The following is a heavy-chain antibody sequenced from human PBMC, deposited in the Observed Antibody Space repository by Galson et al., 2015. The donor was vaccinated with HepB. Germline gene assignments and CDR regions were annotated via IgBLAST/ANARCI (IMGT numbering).Heavy chain of an antibody. CDR1: GFTFSNFG. CDR3: ARSYNYYYMDV. Sequence: SLRLSCAASGFTFSNFGMKWVRQAPGKGLEWLSYITGGSPTMYYADSVKGRFTIPRDSAKSSLYLQMNSLRAEGTAVYYCARSYNYYYMDVWGEGTTVTVSS. J-gene: IGHJ6*03. V-gene: IGHV3-48*01. CDR2: ITGGSPTM. D-gene: IGHD3-16*01.